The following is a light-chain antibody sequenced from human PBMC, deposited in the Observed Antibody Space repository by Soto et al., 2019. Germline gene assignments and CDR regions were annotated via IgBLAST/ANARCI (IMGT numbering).Light chain of an antibody. J-gene: IGKJ3*01. Sequence: IVMTQSPLSLPVTPGEPASISCRSSQSLLHSNGYNSLAWFLQKPGQSPQLLIYLGSNRASGVXDXSSGSGSGTDFTLKISRVEADDVGVYYCVQGLQTPFTFGPGTKVDIK. CDR1: QSLLHSNGYNS. V-gene: IGKV2-28*01. CDR3: VQGLQTPFT. CDR2: LGS.